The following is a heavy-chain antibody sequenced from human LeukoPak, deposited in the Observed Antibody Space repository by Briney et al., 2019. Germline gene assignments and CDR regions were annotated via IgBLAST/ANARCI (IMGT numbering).Heavy chain of an antibody. Sequence: GASVKVSCKTPGYSFTAFYIHWLRQAPGQGLEWMGWIHPRRGDAIDALKFPGRITMTRDTPITKTYSGLNSLRTDDAAVHYCARDGDYGTVSYYRGCINSWGQGTPVTVSP. CDR1: GYSFTAFY. V-gene: IGHV1-2*07. CDR3: ARDGDYGTVSYYRGCINS. J-gene: IGHJ4*02. CDR2: IHPRRGDA. D-gene: IGHD3-10*01.